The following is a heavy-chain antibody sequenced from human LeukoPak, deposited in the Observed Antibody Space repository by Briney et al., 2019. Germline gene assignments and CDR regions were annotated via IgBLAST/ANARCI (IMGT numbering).Heavy chain of an antibody. D-gene: IGHD2-2*01. CDR3: ARPCSSTSCPVGY. Sequence: PGGSLRLSCAASGFTFSDYYMSWIRQAPGKGLEWVSYISSSGSTIYYADSVKGRFTISRDNAKNSLYLQINSLRAEDTAVYYCARPCSSTSCPVGYWGQGTLVTVSS. J-gene: IGHJ4*02. V-gene: IGHV3-11*01. CDR1: GFTFSDYY. CDR2: ISSSGSTI.